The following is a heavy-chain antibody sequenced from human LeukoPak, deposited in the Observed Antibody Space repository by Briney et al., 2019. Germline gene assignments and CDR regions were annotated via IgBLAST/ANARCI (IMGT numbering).Heavy chain of an antibody. V-gene: IGHV4-30-2*01. CDR2: IYHSGST. CDR1: GGSISSGGYS. CDR3: ARGLWYSSSSDAFDI. Sequence: SQTLSLTCAVPGGSISSGGYSWSWIRQPPGKGLEWIGYIYHSGSTYYNPSLKSRVTISVDRSKNQFSLKLSSVTAADTAVYYCARGLWYSSSSDAFDIWGQGTMVTVSS. D-gene: IGHD6-13*01. J-gene: IGHJ3*02.